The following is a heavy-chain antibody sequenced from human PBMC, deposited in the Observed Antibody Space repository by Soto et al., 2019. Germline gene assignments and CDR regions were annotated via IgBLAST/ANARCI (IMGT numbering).Heavy chain of an antibody. J-gene: IGHJ6*02. D-gene: IGHD6-13*01. Sequence: SETLSLTCTVSGGSISISNYYWGWIRQPPGKGLEWIGSIYYSGSTYYNPSLKSRVTISVDTSKNQFSLKLSSVTAADTAVYYCARGWGSSWTLDYYYGMDVWGQGTTVT. CDR3: ARGWGSSWTLDYYYGMDV. CDR2: IYYSGST. CDR1: GGSISISNYY. V-gene: IGHV4-39*07.